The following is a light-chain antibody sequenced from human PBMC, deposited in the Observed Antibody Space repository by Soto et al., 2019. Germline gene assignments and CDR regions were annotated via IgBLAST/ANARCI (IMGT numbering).Light chain of an antibody. CDR3: QPYHTWWT. J-gene: IGKJ1*01. CDR2: KAS. V-gene: IGKV1-5*03. CDR1: QSVSSW. Sequence: DIQMTQSPSTLSASVGDRVTITCRASQSVSSWLAWYQQKPGKAPKLLIYKASSLESGVPARFRGSGSGTEFTLTITSLQPDDFANYYRQPYHTWWTFGQGTKVEI.